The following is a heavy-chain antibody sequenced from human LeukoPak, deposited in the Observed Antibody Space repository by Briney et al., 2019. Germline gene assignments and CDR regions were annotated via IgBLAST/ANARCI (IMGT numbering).Heavy chain of an antibody. D-gene: IGHD5-18*01. CDR3: TTVEKQLWLHYYYYMDV. J-gene: IGHJ6*03. CDR1: GFTFSNAW. V-gene: IGHV3-15*01. CDR2: IKSKTDGGTT. Sequence: GGSLRLSCAASGFTFSNAWMSWVRQAPGKGLEWVGRIKSKTDGGTTDYAAPVKGRFTISRDDSKNTLYLQMNSLKTEDTAVYYCTTVEKQLWLHYYYYMDVWGKGTTVAVSS.